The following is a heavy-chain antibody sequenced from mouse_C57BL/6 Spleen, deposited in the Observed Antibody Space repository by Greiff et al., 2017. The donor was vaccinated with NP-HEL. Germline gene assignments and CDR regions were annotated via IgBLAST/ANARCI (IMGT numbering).Heavy chain of an antibody. D-gene: IGHD1-1*01. Sequence: QVQLKQSGAELMKPGASVKLSCKATGYTFTGYWIEWVKQRPGHGLEWIGEILPGSGSTNYNEKFKGKATFTADTSSNTAYMQLSSLTTEDSAIYYCARSRYYYGSSYGYFDVWGTGTTVTVSS. V-gene: IGHV1-9*01. CDR3: ARSRYYYGSSYGYFDV. J-gene: IGHJ1*03. CDR2: ILPGSGST. CDR1: GYTFTGYW.